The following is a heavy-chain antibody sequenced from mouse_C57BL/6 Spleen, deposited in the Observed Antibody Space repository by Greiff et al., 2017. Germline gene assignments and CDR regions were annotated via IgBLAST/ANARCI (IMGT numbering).Heavy chain of an antibody. CDR2: IYPGDGDT. V-gene: IGHV1-82*01. D-gene: IGHD3-2*02. Sequence: QVHVKQSGPELVKPGASVKISCKASGYAFSSSWMNWVKQRPGKGLEWIGRIYPGDGDTNYNGKFNGKATLTADKSSSTAYMQLSSLTSEDSAVYFCAQTAQGAWFAYWGQGTLVTVSA. CDR1: GYAFSSSW. J-gene: IGHJ3*01. CDR3: AQTAQGAWFAY.